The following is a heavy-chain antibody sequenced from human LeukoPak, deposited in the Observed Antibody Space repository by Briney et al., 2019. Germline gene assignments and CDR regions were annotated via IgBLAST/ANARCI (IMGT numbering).Heavy chain of an antibody. CDR1: GLTFSSYG. CDR2: ISYDGSNK. CDR3: AGVGNVDTAMVTPDF. D-gene: IGHD5-18*01. V-gene: IGHV3-30*03. Sequence: GGSLRLSCAASGLTFSSYGMHWVRQAPGKGLEWVAVISYDGSNKYYADSVKGRFTISRDNSKNTLHLQMNSLRAEDTAVYYCAGVGNVDTAMVTPDFWGHGTLVTVSS. J-gene: IGHJ4*01.